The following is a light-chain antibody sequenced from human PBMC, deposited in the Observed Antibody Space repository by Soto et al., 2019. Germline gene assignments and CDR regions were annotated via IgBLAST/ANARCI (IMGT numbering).Light chain of an antibody. CDR2: GAS. Sequence: EIVMTQSPAPLSVSPGGRATLSCRASQSISDTLAWYQQKPGQAPRLLIYGASKRATGFPARFSGGGSGTDFTLTISSLEPEDFAVYYCQQRSNWPPTFGQGTKVDIK. V-gene: IGKV3-11*01. CDR3: QQRSNWPPT. J-gene: IGKJ1*01. CDR1: QSISDT.